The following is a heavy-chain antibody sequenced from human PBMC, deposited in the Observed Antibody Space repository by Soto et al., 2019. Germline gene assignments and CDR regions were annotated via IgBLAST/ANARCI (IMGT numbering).Heavy chain of an antibody. CDR3: ATTASGTNYFDH. D-gene: IGHD4-4*01. J-gene: IGHJ4*02. CDR2: IAAGNGNT. Sequence: QVQLVQSGTEARKPGASVKVSCRASGYIFTGYAIQWVRQAPGQRLEWMRWIAAGNGNTRYSQKFQDRVTISRDISASTAYMELTSLRSEDTAIYYCATTASGTNYFDHWGQGTLVTVYS. V-gene: IGHV1-3*01. CDR1: GYIFTGYA.